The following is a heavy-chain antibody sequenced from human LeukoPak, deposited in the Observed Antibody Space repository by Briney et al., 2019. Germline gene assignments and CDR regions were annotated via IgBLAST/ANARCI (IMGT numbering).Heavy chain of an antibody. Sequence: GESLKISCKGSGYSFTSYWIGWVRQMPGKGLEWMGIIYPGDFDTRYSPSFQGQVTISADKSISTAYLQWSSLKASDTAMYYCARGDLKAYWYFDLWGRGTLVTVSS. V-gene: IGHV5-51*01. J-gene: IGHJ2*01. CDR2: IYPGDFDT. CDR3: ARGDLKAYWYFDL. CDR1: GYSFTSYW.